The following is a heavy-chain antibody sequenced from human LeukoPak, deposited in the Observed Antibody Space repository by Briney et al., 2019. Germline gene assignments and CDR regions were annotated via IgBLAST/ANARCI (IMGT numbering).Heavy chain of an antibody. CDR1: GGSISSYY. CDR3: PRDSYGSGSYYNGNFDY. J-gene: IGHJ4*02. Sequence: SETLSLTCTVSGGSISSYYWSWIRQPAGKGLEWIGRIYTSGSTNYNPSLKSRVTMSVDTSKNQFSLKLSSVTAADTAVYYCPRDSYGSGSYYNGNFDYWGQGTLVTVSS. D-gene: IGHD3-10*01. CDR2: IYTSGST. V-gene: IGHV4-4*07.